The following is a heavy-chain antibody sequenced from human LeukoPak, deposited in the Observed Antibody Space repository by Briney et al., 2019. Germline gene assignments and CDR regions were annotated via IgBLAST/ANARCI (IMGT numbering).Heavy chain of an antibody. Sequence: GESLKISCKGSGYSFTSYWIAWVRQMPGKGLEWMGIINPGDSHTRYSPSFQGQVTISADKSISTAYLQWSSLKASDTAIYYYATRKTGTTWGGWFDPWGQGTLVAVSS. J-gene: IGHJ5*02. D-gene: IGHD1-7*01. V-gene: IGHV5-51*01. CDR1: GYSFTSYW. CDR3: ATRKTGTTWGGWFDP. CDR2: INPGDSHT.